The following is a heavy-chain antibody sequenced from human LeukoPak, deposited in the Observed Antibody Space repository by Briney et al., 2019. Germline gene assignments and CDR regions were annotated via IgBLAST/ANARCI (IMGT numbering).Heavy chain of an antibody. J-gene: IGHJ4*02. CDR3: AREFEYSTSGAGY. Sequence: GGSLRLSCAASGFTFSSYEMNWVRQTPGKGLEWVSSMSILSGITYYAESVKGRFTVSRDNAKNLLHLQMNSLRVEDTAIYYCAREFEYSTSGAGYWGQGTLVTVSS. V-gene: IGHV3-21*01. CDR1: GFTFSSYE. CDR2: MSILSGIT. D-gene: IGHD6-6*01.